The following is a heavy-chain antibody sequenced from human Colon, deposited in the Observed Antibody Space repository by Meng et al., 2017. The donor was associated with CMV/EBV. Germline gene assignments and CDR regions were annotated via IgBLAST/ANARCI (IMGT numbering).Heavy chain of an antibody. CDR1: GFTFSGHE. CDR2: FNPEDGER. D-gene: IGHD6-13*01. J-gene: IGHJ4*02. V-gene: IGHV1-24*01. CDR3: ASESLGAAAIPLDH. Sequence: KISWAVSGFTFSGHEMNWVRQAPGKGLEWMGGFNPEDGERVYAQKFQGRISMTEDTSTDTAYMELSSLTFEDTAVFYCASESLGAAAIPLDHWGQGTLVTVSS.